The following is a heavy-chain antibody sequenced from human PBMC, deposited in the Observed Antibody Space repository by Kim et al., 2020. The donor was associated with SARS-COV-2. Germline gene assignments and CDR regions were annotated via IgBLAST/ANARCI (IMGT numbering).Heavy chain of an antibody. CDR3: ARGWRTAMVPFDY. V-gene: IGHV6-1*01. Sequence: YAVSVKSRRPINPDTSKNQFSLQLNSVTPEDTAVYYCARGWRTAMVPFDYWGQGTLVAVSS. J-gene: IGHJ4*02. D-gene: IGHD5-18*01.